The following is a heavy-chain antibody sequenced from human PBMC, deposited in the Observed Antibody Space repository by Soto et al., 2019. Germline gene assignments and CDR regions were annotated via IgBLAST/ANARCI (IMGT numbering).Heavy chain of an antibody. CDR3: TSVWGIRPP. CDR1: GFTFSKTW. CDR2: IRSKVDGGTP. J-gene: IGHJ5*02. V-gene: IGHV3-15*01. Sequence: XGSLRLSLAASGFTFSKTWMTWVRQAPGKGLEWVGRIRSKVDGGTPDYAASVKGRFIISRDDSKDTLYLQMNSLKTEDTAIYSCTSVWGIRPPWGHGTLVTVSS. D-gene: IGHD3-16*01.